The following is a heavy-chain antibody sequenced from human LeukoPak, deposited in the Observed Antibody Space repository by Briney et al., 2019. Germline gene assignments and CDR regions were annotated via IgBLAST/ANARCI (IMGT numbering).Heavy chain of an antibody. J-gene: IGHJ4*02. CDR3: ARGLRFLDY. CDR2: IYTSGST. CDR1: GVSISSGSYY. Sequence: PSQTLSLTCTVSGVSISSGSYYWSWIRQPAGKGLEWIGRIYTSGSTNYNPSLKSRVTISVDTSKNQFSLKLSSVTAADTAVYYCARGLRFLDYWGQGTLVTVSS. V-gene: IGHV4-61*02. D-gene: IGHD3-3*01.